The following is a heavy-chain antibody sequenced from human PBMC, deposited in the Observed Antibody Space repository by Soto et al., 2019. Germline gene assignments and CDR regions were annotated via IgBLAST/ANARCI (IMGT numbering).Heavy chain of an antibody. V-gene: IGHV4-4*02. J-gene: IGHJ5*02. CDR3: ARLTDYSNYAPNWFDP. D-gene: IGHD4-4*01. CDR2: IYHSGST. Sequence: PSQTLSLTCSVSVGSISSSNWWSFVRQPPGKGLEWIGEIYHSGSTNYNPSLKSRVTISVDKSKNQFSLKLSSVTAADTAVYYCARLTDYSNYAPNWFDPWGQGTLVTVSS. CDR1: VGSISSSNW.